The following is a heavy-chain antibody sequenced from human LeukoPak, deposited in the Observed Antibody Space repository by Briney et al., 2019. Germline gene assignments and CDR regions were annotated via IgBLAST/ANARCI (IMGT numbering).Heavy chain of an antibody. V-gene: IGHV4-59*01. D-gene: IGHD3-9*01. J-gene: IGHJ5*02. CDR3: ARDHYDILTGYPYNWFDP. CDR1: GGSISSYY. Sequence: SETLSLTCTVSGGSISSYYWSWIRQPPGKGLEWIGYIYYSGSTNYNPSLKSRVTISVDTSKNQLSLKLSSVTAADTAVYYCARDHYDILTGYPYNWFDPWGQGTLVTVSS. CDR2: IYYSGST.